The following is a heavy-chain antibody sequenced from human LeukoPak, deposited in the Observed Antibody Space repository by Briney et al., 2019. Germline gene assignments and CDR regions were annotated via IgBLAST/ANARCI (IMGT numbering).Heavy chain of an antibody. V-gene: IGHV4-34*01. CDR1: GGSFSGYY. CDR2: INHSGST. D-gene: IGHD2-2*01. J-gene: IGHJ5*02. Sequence: SETLSLTCAVYGGSFSGYYWSWIRQPPGKGLEWIGEINHSGSTNYNPSLKSRVTISVDTSKNQFSLKLSSVTAADTAVYYCARGWGNIVVVPAATGFDPWGQGTLVTVSS. CDR3: ARGWGNIVVVPAATGFDP.